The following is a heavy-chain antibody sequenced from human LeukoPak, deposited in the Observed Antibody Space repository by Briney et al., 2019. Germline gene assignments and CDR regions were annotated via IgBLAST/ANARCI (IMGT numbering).Heavy chain of an antibody. V-gene: IGHV1-24*01. CDR3: ARDELRFLEWLSYYYYYGMDV. Sequence: ASVKVSCKVSGYTLTELSMHWVRQAPGKGLEWMGGFDPEDGETIYAQKFQGRVTMTEDTSTDTAYMELSSLRSDDTAVYYCARDELRFLEWLSYYYYYGMDVWGQGTTVTVSS. J-gene: IGHJ6*02. CDR1: GYTLTELS. CDR2: FDPEDGET. D-gene: IGHD3-3*01.